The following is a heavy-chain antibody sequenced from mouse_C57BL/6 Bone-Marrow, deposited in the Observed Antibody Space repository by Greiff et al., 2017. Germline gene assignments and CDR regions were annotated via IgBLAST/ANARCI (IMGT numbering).Heavy chain of an antibody. CDR3: ARASQAYYYAMDY. CDR2: ISSGSSTI. V-gene: IGHV5-17*01. Sequence: EVQLQESGGGLVKPGGSLKLSCAASGFTFSDYGMHWVRQAPEKGLEWVAYISSGSSTIYYADTVKGRFTISRDNAKNTLFLPMTSLRSEDTAMYYCARASQAYYYAMDYWGQGTSVTVSS. CDR1: GFTFSDYG. J-gene: IGHJ4*01. D-gene: IGHD3-2*02.